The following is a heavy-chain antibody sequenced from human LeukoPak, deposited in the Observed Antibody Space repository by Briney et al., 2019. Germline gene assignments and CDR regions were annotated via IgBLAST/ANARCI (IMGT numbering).Heavy chain of an antibody. CDR2: INHGGST. CDR3: ARRKRTTGYCSSTSCYGTNWFDP. V-gene: IGHV4-34*01. Sequence: SETLSLTCAVSGGSFSGHYWNWIRQPPGKGLEWIGEINHGGSTNYNPSLKSRVTISVDTSQNQFSLRLSSVTAADTAVYYCARRKRTTGYCSSTSCYGTNWFDPWGQGTLVTVSS. CDR1: GGSFSGHY. D-gene: IGHD2-2*01. J-gene: IGHJ5*02.